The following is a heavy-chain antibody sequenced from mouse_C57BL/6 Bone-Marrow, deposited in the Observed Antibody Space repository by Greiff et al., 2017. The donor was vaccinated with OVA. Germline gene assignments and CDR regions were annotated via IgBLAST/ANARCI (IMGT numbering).Heavy chain of an antibody. CDR3: ARRGSSEGYFDV. J-gene: IGHJ1*03. Sequence: EVQLQQSGGGLVKPGGSLKLSCAASGFTFSSYAMSWVRQTPEKRLEWVATISDGGSYTYYPDNVKGRFTISRDNAKNNLYLQMSHLKSEDTAMYYCARRGSSEGYFDVWGTGTTVTVSS. CDR1: GFTFSSYA. D-gene: IGHD1-1*01. V-gene: IGHV5-4*01. CDR2: ISDGGSYT.